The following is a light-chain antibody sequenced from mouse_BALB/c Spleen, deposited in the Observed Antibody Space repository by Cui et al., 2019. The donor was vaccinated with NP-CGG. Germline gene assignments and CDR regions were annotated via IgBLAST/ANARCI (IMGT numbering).Light chain of an antibody. Sequence: QAVVTQESALTTSPGETVTLTCRSSIGAVTTNNYANWVQEKPDHLFTGLIGGTNNRVPGVPARFSGSLIGDKAAITITGAQTEDEAIYFCALWYSNHWVFGGGTKLTVL. CDR2: GTN. V-gene: IGLV1*01. J-gene: IGLJ1*01. CDR3: ALWYSNHWV. CDR1: IGAVTTNNY.